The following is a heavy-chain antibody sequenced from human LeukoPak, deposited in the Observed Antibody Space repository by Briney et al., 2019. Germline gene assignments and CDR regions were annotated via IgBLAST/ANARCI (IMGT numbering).Heavy chain of an antibody. CDR3: ARRYCTGTSCYAFDI. CDR1: GFTFSTSC. Sequence: PGGSLRLSCTASGFTFSTSCMNWVRQAPGKGLEWVSSITGSSSSIFYTDSVKGRFTVSRDNAKNSLFLQMNTLRAEDTAVYYCARRYCTGTSCYAFDIWGQGTMVTVSS. D-gene: IGHD2-2*01. CDR2: ITGSSSSI. V-gene: IGHV3-21*01. J-gene: IGHJ3*02.